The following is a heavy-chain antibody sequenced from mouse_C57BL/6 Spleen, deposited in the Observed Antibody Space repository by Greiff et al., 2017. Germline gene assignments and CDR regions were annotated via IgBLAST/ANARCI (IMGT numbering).Heavy chain of an antibody. CDR2: IYPGSGST. D-gene: IGHD1-1*01. V-gene: IGHV1-55*01. J-gene: IGHJ1*03. CDR1: GYTFTSYW. Sequence: QVQLQQPGAELVKPGASVKMSCKASGYTFTSYWITWVKQRPGQGLEWIGDIYPGSGSTNYNEKFKSKATLTVDTSSSTAYMQLSSLTSEDSAVYYCARGEDYGSSYVWYFDVWGTGTTVTVSS. CDR3: ARGEDYGSSYVWYFDV.